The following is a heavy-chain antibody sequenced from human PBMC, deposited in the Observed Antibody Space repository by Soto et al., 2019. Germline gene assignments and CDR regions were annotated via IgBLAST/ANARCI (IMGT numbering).Heavy chain of an antibody. CDR2: IYYSGST. Sequence: QLQLQESGPGLVKPSETLSLTCTVSGGSISSSSYYWGWIRQPPGKGLEWIGRIYYSGSTYYNPSLTSSVTISVDTSKNQFSLNLSSVTAADTAVYSCASSEFKWGQGTLVTVSS. CDR1: GGSISSSSYY. V-gene: IGHV4-39*01. J-gene: IGHJ4*02. CDR3: ASSEFK.